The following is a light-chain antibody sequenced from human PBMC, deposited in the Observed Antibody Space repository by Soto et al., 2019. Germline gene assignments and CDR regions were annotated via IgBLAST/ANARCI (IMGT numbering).Light chain of an antibody. CDR1: QTISSSF. Sequence: EIVLTQSPGTLSLSPGARATLSCRASQTISSSFLAWYQQKPGQAPRLLIYRASRRAPGIPDRFSGSGSWTDFTLTISTLEPEDFAVYYCHQFGISPLDTFGPGTKVEIK. V-gene: IGKV3-20*01. J-gene: IGKJ3*01. CDR3: HQFGISPLDT. CDR2: RAS.